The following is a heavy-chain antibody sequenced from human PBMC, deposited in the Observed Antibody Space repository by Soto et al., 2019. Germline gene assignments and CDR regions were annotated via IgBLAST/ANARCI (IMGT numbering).Heavy chain of an antibody. CDR3: ARGYLDGSGTYYFDY. CDR1: GGSIISGDYY. V-gene: IGHV4-34*01. D-gene: IGHD3-10*01. CDR2: INHSGST. Sequence: SETLSLTCTVSGGSIISGDYYWSWIRQPPGKGLEWIGEINHSGSTNYNPSLKSRVTISVDTSKNQFSLKLSSVTAADTAVYYCARGYLDGSGTYYFDYWGQGTLVTVSS. J-gene: IGHJ4*02.